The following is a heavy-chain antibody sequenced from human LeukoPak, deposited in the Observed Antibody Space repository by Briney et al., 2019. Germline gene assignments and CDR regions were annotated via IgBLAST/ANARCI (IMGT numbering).Heavy chain of an antibody. Sequence: ASVKVSCKASGYTFNTYGITWVRQAPGQGLEWMGWISGYNGKTKYAQKLQDRVTMTTDTSTTTAYMELRSLTSDDTAVYYCARDRLLWFGEFARYYFDYWDQGTLVTVSS. CDR3: ARDRLLWFGEFARYYFDY. CDR2: ISGYNGKT. D-gene: IGHD3-10*01. CDR1: GYTFNTYG. V-gene: IGHV1-18*01. J-gene: IGHJ4*02.